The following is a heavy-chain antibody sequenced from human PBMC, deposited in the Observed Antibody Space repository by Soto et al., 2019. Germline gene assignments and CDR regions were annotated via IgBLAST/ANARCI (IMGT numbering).Heavy chain of an antibody. CDR2: ISNDGSNK. D-gene: IGHD2-8*01. J-gene: IGHJ4*02. CDR3: TRDHGYCTTAACFNGRGIDY. CDR1: GFTFSTYA. Sequence: GGSLRLSCVASGFTFSTYAMHWVRQAPGKGLEWVTAISNDGSNKNYADSVKGRFTISRDNSKNTLYLQMNSLRAEDTAMYYCTRDHGYCTTAACFNGRGIDYWGQGTLVTVSS. V-gene: IGHV3-30-3*01.